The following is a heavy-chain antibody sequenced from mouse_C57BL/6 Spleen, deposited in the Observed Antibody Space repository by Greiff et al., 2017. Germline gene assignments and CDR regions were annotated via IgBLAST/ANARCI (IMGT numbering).Heavy chain of an antibody. D-gene: IGHD2-13*01. J-gene: IGHJ3*01. Sequence: VQLQQSGAELMKPGASVKLSCKATGYTFTGYWIEWVKQRPGHGLEWIGEILPGSGSTNYNEKFKGKATFTADTSSNTAYMQLSSLTTEDSAIYDSAKRKGYGDYGWFAYWGQGTLVTVSA. CDR2: ILPGSGST. CDR1: GYTFTGYW. CDR3: AKRKGYGDYGWFAY. V-gene: IGHV1-9*01.